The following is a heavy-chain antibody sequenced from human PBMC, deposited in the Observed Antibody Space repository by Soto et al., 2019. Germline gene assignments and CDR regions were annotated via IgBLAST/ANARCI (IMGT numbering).Heavy chain of an antibody. D-gene: IGHD6-6*01. CDR3: ATTRGYNSSHQTFDY. J-gene: IGHJ4*02. CDR1: GYTFTNYG. CDR2: ISAYNGDT. Sequence: ASVKVSCKASGYTFTNYGISWVRQAPGQGLEWMGWISAYNGDTNYAQKLQGRVTMTTDTSTSTAYVELRSLRSDDTAVYYCATTRGYNSSHQTFDYWGQGTLVTVSS. V-gene: IGHV1-18*01.